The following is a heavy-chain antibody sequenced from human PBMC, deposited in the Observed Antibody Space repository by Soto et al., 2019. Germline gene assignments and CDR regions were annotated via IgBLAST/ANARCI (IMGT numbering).Heavy chain of an antibody. V-gene: IGHV3-21*01. D-gene: IGHD3-3*01. Sequence: GGSLRLSCIDSGFSFSTYVMDWVRQAPGKGLGWVSSISSSSSYIYYADSVKGRFTISRDNAKNSLYLQMNSLRAEDTAVYYCARGPPYYDFWSGYYWGQGTLVTVSS. J-gene: IGHJ4*02. CDR3: ARGPPYYDFWSGYY. CDR1: GFSFSTYV. CDR2: ISSSSSYI.